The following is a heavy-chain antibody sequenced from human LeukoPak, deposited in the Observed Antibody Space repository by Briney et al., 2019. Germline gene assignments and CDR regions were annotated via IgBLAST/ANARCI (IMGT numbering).Heavy chain of an antibody. CDR2: INTDGSST. Sequence: PGRSLRLSCAASGFTFSSYGMHWVRQAPGKGLVWVSRINTDGSSTSYADSVKGRFTISRDNAKNTLYLQMNSLRAEDTAVYYCARDHDGTNFDYWGQGTLVTVSS. J-gene: IGHJ4*02. D-gene: IGHD1-7*01. V-gene: IGHV3-74*01. CDR3: ARDHDGTNFDY. CDR1: GFTFSSYG.